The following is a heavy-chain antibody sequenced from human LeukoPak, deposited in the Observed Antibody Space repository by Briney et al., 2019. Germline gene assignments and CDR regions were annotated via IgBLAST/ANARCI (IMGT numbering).Heavy chain of an antibody. D-gene: IGHD3-16*01. CDR2: IWYDGSNK. V-gene: IGHV3-33*01. Sequence: GGSLRLSCAASGFTFSSYGMHWVRQAPGKGLEWVAVIWYDGSNKYYADSVKGRFTISRDNSKNTLYLQMNSLRAEDTAVYYRARDYFMRDSRSQTAAYWGQGTLVTVSS. CDR3: ARDYFMRDSRSQTAAY. CDR1: GFTFSSYG. J-gene: IGHJ4*02.